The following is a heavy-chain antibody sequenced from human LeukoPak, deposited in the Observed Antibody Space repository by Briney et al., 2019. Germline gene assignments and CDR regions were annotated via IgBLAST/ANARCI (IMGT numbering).Heavy chain of an antibody. V-gene: IGHV1-8*01. CDR2: MNPNSGNT. J-gene: IGHJ6*03. Sequence: ASVKVSCKASGYTFTSYDINWVRQATGQGLEWMGWMNPNSGNTGYAQKFQGRVTMTRNTSISTAYMELSSLRSEDTAVYYCARDNGGTAMAYYYYYYMTSGAKGPRSPSP. CDR3: ARDNGGTAMAYYYYYYMTS. D-gene: IGHD5-18*01. CDR1: GYTFTSYD.